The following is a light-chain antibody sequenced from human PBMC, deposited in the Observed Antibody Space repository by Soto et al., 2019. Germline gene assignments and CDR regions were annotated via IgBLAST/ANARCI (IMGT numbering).Light chain of an antibody. CDR3: QQYGRSPWT. CDR1: QSVSSN. J-gene: IGKJ1*01. Sequence: EIVMTQSPATQSESPGQRATLSCRASQSVSSNLAWYQQKPGQAPRLLIYGASTRATGIPARFSGSGSGTEFTLTISSLQSEDFAVYYCQQYGRSPWTFGQGTKVDIK. V-gene: IGKV3-15*01. CDR2: GAS.